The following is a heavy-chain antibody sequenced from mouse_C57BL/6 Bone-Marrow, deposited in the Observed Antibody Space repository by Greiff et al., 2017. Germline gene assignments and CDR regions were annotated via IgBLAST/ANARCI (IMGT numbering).Heavy chain of an antibody. CDR3: ASLYYDYLVYARDY. CDR1: GYTFTDYN. J-gene: IGHJ4*01. CDR2: INPNNGGT. D-gene: IGHD2-4*01. V-gene: IGHV1-22*01. Sequence: EVQLQQSGPELVKPGASVKMSCKASGYTFTDYNMHWVKQSHGKSLEWIGYINPNNGGTSYNQKFKGKATLTVNKSSSTAYMELRSLTSEDSAVYYCASLYYDYLVYARDYWGQGTSVTVSS.